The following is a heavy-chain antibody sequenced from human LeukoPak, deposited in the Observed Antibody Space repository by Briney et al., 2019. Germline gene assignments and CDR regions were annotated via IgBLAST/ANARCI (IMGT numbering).Heavy chain of an antibody. CDR2: ISGSGGST. D-gene: IGHD2-21*02. CDR1: GFTFSSYA. V-gene: IGHV3-23*01. Sequence: GGSLRLSCAASGFTFSSYAMSWVRQAPGKGLEWVSAISGSGGSTYYADSVKGRFTISRDNSKNTLYLQMNGLRAEDTAVYYCAKDVVVTALEWLGTLTGEGSPRYYFDYWGQGTLVTVSS. J-gene: IGHJ4*02. CDR3: AKDVVVTALEWLGTLTGEGSPRYYFDY.